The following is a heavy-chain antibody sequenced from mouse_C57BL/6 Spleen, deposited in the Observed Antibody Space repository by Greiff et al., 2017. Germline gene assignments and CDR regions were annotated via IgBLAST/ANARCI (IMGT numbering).Heavy chain of an antibody. CDR1: GYAFSSYW. Sequence: QVQLQQSGAELVKPGASVKISCKASGYAFSSYWMNWVKQRPGKGLEWIGQIYPGAGDTNYNGKFKGKATLTADKSSSTAYMQRSSLTSEDSAVYFCARGGDYSNLGFAYWGQGTLVTVSA. V-gene: IGHV1-80*01. J-gene: IGHJ3*01. D-gene: IGHD2-5*01. CDR2: IYPGAGDT. CDR3: ARGGDYSNLGFAY.